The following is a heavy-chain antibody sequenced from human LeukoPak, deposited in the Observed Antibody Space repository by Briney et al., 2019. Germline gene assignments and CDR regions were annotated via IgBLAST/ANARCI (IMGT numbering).Heavy chain of an antibody. V-gene: IGHV3-23*01. D-gene: IGHD3-3*01. CDR2: ISGNSGST. CDR1: GFTFSSYA. J-gene: IGHJ4*02. Sequence: PGGSLRLSCAASGFTFSSYAMSWVRQAPGKGLEWVSGISGNSGSTHYADSVKGRFTISRDNSMNTLDLQMNSLRAEDTAVYYCAKEQDDFWSDYGGGWGQGTLVTVSS. CDR3: AKEQDDFWSDYGGG.